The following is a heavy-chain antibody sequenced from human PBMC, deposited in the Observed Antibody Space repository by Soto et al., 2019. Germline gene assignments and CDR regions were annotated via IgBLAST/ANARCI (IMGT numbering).Heavy chain of an antibody. V-gene: IGHV4-31*03. CDR2: INHRGSL. CDR1: GGPMTSVDQY. J-gene: IGHJ6*02. D-gene: IGHD3-10*01. CDR3: ARELPQRQGRNMDV. Sequence: LPFTFAGGPMTSVDQYCTFIRHRPGEGLEWFGYINHRGSLYYNPSLKSRVSMSVDTSKNQFSLNLSSVTAADTAVYYCARELPQRQGRNMDVWGQGTTVTVSS.